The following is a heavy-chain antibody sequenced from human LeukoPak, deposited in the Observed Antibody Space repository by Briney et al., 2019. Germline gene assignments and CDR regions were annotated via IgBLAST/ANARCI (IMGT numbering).Heavy chain of an antibody. CDR1: GGTFSSYA. Sequence: SVKVSCKASGGTFSSYAISWVRQAPGQGLEWMGGIIPIFGTASYAQKLQGRVTMTTDTSTSTVYMELSSLRSEDTAVYYCARDGEGGPAGYWGQGTLVTVSS. V-gene: IGHV1-69*05. CDR2: IIPIFGTA. CDR3: ARDGEGGPAGY. D-gene: IGHD2-15*01. J-gene: IGHJ4*02.